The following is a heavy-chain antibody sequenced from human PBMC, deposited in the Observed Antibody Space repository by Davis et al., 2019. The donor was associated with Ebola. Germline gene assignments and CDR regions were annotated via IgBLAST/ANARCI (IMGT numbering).Heavy chain of an antibody. CDR1: RFSFIGYY. CDR2: INHSGST. J-gene: IGHJ4*02. D-gene: IGHD3-10*01. V-gene: IGHV4-34*01. Sequence: PSETLSLTCAVYRFSFIGYYWSWIRQPPGKGLEWIGEINHSGSTNYNPSLKSRVTISVDTSKNQFSLKLSSVTAADTAVYYCANVYGSGSYYTDYWGQGTLVTVSS. CDR3: ANVYGSGSYYTDY.